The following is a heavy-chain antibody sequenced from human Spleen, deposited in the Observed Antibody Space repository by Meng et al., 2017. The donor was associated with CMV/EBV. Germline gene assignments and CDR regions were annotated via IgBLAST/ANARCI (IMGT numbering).Heavy chain of an antibody. D-gene: IGHD2-15*01. CDR2: INPIFGTA. CDR1: GGTFITYA. V-gene: IGHV1-69*05. Sequence: SVKVSCKASGGTFITYAILWVRQAPGQGLEWMGGINPIFGTANYAQKFLGRVSITTDESTTTAYMELSSLRSEDTAVYYCARDLQPAHCSGGSCYHPFHGMDVWGQGTTVTVSS. CDR3: ARDLQPAHCSGGSCYHPFHGMDV. J-gene: IGHJ6*02.